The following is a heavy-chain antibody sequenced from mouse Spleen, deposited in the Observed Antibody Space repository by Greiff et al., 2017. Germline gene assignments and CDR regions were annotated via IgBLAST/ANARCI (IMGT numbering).Heavy chain of an antibody. CDR2: IYPGDGDT. Sequence: QVQLQQSGPELVKPGASVKISCKASGYAFSSSWMNWVKQRPGKGLEWIGRIYPGDGDTNYNGKFKGKATLTADKSSSTAYMQLSSLTSEDSAVYFCATNYYGSSDWYFDVWGAGTTVTVSS. V-gene: IGHV1-82*01. CDR3: ATNYYGSSDWYFDV. J-gene: IGHJ1*01. D-gene: IGHD1-1*01. CDR1: GYAFSSSW.